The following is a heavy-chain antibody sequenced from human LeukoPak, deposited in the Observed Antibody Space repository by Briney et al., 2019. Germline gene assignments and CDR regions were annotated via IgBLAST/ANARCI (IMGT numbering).Heavy chain of an antibody. V-gene: IGHV4-4*07. Sequence: SEALSLTRTVPVDSLSNYYWSWIRQPAGKGLEWIGRVYTSGGTDYNPSLSSRVTMSVDTSKNHFSLKLSSVTAADTAIYYCAREHRDFVGDGYYYGCWGQGTLVTVSP. CDR3: AREHRDFVGDGYYYGC. J-gene: IGHJ4*02. CDR2: VYTSGGT. CDR1: VDSLSNYY. D-gene: IGHD3-22*01.